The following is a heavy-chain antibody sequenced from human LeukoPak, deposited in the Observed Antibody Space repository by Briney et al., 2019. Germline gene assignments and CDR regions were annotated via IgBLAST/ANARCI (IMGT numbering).Heavy chain of an antibody. Sequence: GGSLRLSCAASGFTFSSYSMNWVRQAPGKGLEWVSSISSSSSYIYYADSVKGRFTISRDNAKNSLYLQMNSLRAEDTAVYYCARARAAAGSTVFDYRGQGTLVTVSS. CDR2: ISSSSSYI. V-gene: IGHV3-21*01. CDR3: ARARAAAGSTVFDY. D-gene: IGHD6-13*01. CDR1: GFTFSSYS. J-gene: IGHJ4*02.